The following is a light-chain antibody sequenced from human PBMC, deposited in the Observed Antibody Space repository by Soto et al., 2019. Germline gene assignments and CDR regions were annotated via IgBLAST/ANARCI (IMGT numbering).Light chain of an antibody. CDR3: QQRSDWPWT. V-gene: IGKV3-11*01. Sequence: EIVLTQSPATLSLSPGERATLSCRASQSVSRYLAWYQQKPGQAPRLLVYDVSNRATGIPARFSGGGSGTDFTLTISNLEPEDFAVYYCQQRSDWPWTFGQGTKVDIK. CDR2: DVS. J-gene: IGKJ1*01. CDR1: QSVSRY.